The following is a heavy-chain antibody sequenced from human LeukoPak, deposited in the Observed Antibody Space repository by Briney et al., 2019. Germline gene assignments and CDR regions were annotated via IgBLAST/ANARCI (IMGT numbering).Heavy chain of an antibody. J-gene: IGHJ5*02. CDR2: ISSSGSTI. D-gene: IGHD6-19*01. CDR1: GFTFSDYY. V-gene: IGHV3-11*01. CDR3: ARDLRVRYSSETRNWFDP. Sequence: GGSLRLSCAASGFTFSDYYMSWIRQAPGKGLEWVSYISSSGSTIYYADSVKGRFTIPRDNAKNSLYLQMNSLRAEDTAVYYCARDLRVRYSSETRNWFDPWGQGTLVTASS.